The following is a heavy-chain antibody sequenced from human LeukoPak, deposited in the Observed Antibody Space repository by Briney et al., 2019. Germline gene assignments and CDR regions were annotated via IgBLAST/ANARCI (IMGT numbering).Heavy chain of an antibody. CDR3: ARGDYGSGSYHDY. V-gene: IGHV1-69*04. J-gene: IGHJ4*02. Sequence: SVKVSCKASGGTFSSYAISWVRQAPGQGLEWMGRIIPILGIANYAQKFQGRVTITADESTSTAYMELSRLRSDDTAVYYCARGDYGSGSYHDYWGQGTLVTVSS. CDR1: GGTFSSYA. CDR2: IIPILGIA. D-gene: IGHD3-10*01.